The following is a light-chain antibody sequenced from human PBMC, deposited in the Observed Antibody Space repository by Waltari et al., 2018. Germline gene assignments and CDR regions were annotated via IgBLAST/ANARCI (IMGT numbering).Light chain of an antibody. CDR1: SSAVGNYKR. V-gene: IGLV2-23*02. CDR2: AVS. Sequence: QSALTQPAPVSGSPGQSITISCTGTSSAVGNYKRVSRYQQHPGKAPKLMIYAVSKRPSGVSDRFSGSKSGDMASLTISGLQPEDEAEYFCSSYAGSSKGVFGGGTKVTVL. J-gene: IGLJ2*01. CDR3: SSYAGSSKGV.